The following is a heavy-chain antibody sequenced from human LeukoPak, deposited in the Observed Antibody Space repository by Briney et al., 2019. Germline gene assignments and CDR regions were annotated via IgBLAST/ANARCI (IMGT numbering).Heavy chain of an antibody. CDR2: FFYSGST. Sequence: SETLSLTCTVSGGSISSRSYYWGWIRQPPGKGLEWIGSFFYSGSTYYNPSLKSRVTISVDTSKNEFSLKLSSVTAADTAVYYCARGYSYEILDYWGQGTLVTVSS. J-gene: IGHJ4*02. CDR1: GGSISSRSYY. CDR3: ARGYSYEILDY. D-gene: IGHD5-18*01. V-gene: IGHV4-39*07.